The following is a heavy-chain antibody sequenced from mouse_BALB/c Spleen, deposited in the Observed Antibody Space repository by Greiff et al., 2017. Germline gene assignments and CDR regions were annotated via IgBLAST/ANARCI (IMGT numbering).Heavy chain of an antibody. J-gene: IGHJ3*01. CDR3: ARGRGYPAWFAY. Sequence: EVKLMESGGGLVQPGGSLKLSCAASGFTFSSYTMSWVRQTPEKRLEWVAYISNGGGSTYYPDTVKGRFTISRDNARNILYLQMSSLRSEDTAMYYCARGRGYPAWFAYWGQGTLVTVSA. D-gene: IGHD2-2*01. CDR2: ISNGGGST. CDR1: GFTFSSYT. V-gene: IGHV5-12-2*01.